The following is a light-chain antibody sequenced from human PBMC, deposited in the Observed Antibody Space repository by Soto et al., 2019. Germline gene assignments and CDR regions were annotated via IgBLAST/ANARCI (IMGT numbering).Light chain of an antibody. CDR1: KSLVHSDATTY. J-gene: IGKJ2*01. Sequence: DVVMTQSPLSLPVTLGQPASISCRSSKSLVHSDATTYLNWFQQRPDQSPRRLIYKVSNRDSGVPVTCSVSESGTHFTLHISRVEPGDVWVYYCMQVTHWPPYTFGQGTKLEIK. CDR3: MQVTHWPPYT. CDR2: KVS. V-gene: IGKV2-30*02.